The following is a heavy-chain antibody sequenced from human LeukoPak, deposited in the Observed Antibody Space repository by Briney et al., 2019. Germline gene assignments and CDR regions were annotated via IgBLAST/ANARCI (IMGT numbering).Heavy chain of an antibody. J-gene: IGHJ4*02. CDR3: ARHGILAGYEYFDY. CDR2: IYSNGSA. Sequence: LSETLSLTCTVSGGSISSFHYNWDWIRQPPGKGLEWIGTIYSNGSANYNPSLKSRVTISVDRSKKQFFLKLSSVTAADTAFYYCARHGILAGYEYFDYWGQGTLVTVSS. CDR1: GGSISSFHYN. V-gene: IGHV4-39*01. D-gene: IGHD3-9*01.